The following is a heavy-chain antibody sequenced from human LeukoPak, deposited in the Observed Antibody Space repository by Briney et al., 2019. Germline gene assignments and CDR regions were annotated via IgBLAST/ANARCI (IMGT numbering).Heavy chain of an antibody. D-gene: IGHD3-16*01. V-gene: IGHV1-8*03. CDR1: GYILTAYD. CDR3: ARFGGRAAKDDRLDY. J-gene: IGHJ4*02. CDR2: MNPNTGNT. Sequence: ASVKVSCKASGYILTAYDINWVRQAPGQGLEWMAGMNPNTGNTGFAQKFQGTVTVSWNTDISTAYMELNSLRSEDTAVYYCARFGGRAAKDDRLDYWGQGTLVTVSS.